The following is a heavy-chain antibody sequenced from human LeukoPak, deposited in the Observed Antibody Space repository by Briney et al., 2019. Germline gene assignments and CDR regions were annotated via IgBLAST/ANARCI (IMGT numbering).Heavy chain of an antibody. CDR1: GFTFSSYD. J-gene: IGHJ5*02. V-gene: IGHV3-13*01. CDR3: ARGKHNWFDP. D-gene: IGHD2-21*01. Sequence: GGSLRLSCAASGFTFSSYDMHWVRQATGKSLEWVSGIGGDGDTYYPDSLKGRFTISRENAKNSLYLQMNSLRAGDTAVYYCARGKHNWFDPWGQGTPVTVSS. CDR2: IGGDGDT.